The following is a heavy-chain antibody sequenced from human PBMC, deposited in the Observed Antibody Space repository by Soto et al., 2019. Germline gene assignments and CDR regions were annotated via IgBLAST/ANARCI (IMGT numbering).Heavy chain of an antibody. Sequence: GGSLRLSCAASGFTFSDYYMSWIRQAPGKGLEWVSYISSSGSTIYYADSVKGRFTISRDNAKNSLYLQMNSLRAEDTAVYYCARGSSSSSWHKRLDGMDVWGQGTTVTVSS. CDR2: ISSSGSTI. D-gene: IGHD6-13*01. CDR1: GFTFSDYY. CDR3: ARGSSSSSWHKRLDGMDV. V-gene: IGHV3-11*01. J-gene: IGHJ6*02.